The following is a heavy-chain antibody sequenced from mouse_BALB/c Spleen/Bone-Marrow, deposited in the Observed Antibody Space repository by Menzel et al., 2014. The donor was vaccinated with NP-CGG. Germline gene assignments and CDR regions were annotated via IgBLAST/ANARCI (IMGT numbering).Heavy chain of an antibody. V-gene: IGHV1S135*01. J-gene: IGHJ2*01. Sequence: EVQLQQSGPELVKPGASVKVSCKASGYAFTNYNMNWVKQSHGKSLEWIGYIDPYSGGTNYNQKFRGKATLTVDKSSSTAYMHLNSQTSEDSAVYYCSRGVLAYFDYWGQGTTLTVSS. CDR1: GYAFTNYN. CDR3: SRGVLAYFDY. CDR2: IDPYSGGT. D-gene: IGHD2-14*01.